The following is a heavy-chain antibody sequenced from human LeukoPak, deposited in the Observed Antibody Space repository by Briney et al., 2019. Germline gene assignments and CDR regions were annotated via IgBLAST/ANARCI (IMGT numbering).Heavy chain of an antibody. CDR3: ARHGGRGYSGYDMEYCQH. Sequence: SETLSLTCTVSGGSINSYYWSWIRQPPGKGLEWIGYISYSGSTNFNPSLRSRVTISVDTSKNYFSLKLSSVTAADTAVYYCARHGGRGYSGYDMEYCQHWGQGTLVTVSS. J-gene: IGHJ1*01. CDR2: ISYSGST. CDR1: GGSINSYY. D-gene: IGHD5-12*01. V-gene: IGHV4-59*08.